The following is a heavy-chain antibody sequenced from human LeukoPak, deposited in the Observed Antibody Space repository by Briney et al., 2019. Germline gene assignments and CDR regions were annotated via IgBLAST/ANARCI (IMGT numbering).Heavy chain of an antibody. D-gene: IGHD1-26*01. Sequence: SQTLSLTCTVSGGSISSSGYYWSWIRQHPGKGLEWIGYIYYSGSTYYNPSLKSRVNISVDTSKNQFSLKLSSVTAADTAVYYCARHAILSPQVGAPYFDYWGQGTLVTVSS. CDR1: GGSISSSGYY. V-gene: IGHV4-31*03. CDR3: ARHAILSPQVGAPYFDY. J-gene: IGHJ4*02. CDR2: IYYSGST.